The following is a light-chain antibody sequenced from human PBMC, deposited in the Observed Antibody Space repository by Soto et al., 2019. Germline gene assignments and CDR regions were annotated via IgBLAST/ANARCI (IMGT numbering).Light chain of an antibody. CDR2: DAS. CDR3: QQRSNWPPVT. V-gene: IGKV3-11*01. CDR1: QSVGSY. Sequence: EIVLTQSPATLSLSPGERATLSCRASQSVGSYLAWYQQKPGQAHRLLIYDASNRATGIPARFSGSGSGTDFTLTISSLEPEDFAVYYCQQRSNWPPVTFGGGTKVEIK. J-gene: IGKJ4*01.